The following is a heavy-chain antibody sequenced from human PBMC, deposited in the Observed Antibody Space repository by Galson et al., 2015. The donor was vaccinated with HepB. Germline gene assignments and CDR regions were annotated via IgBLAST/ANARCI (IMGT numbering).Heavy chain of an antibody. CDR2: IWYDGSNK. D-gene: IGHD3-22*01. CDR3: ARDAYDSSGYPLYYYYYYGMDV. V-gene: IGHV3-33*01. CDR1: GFTFSSYG. Sequence: SLRLSCAASGFTFSSYGMHWVRQAPGKGLEWVAVIWYDGSNKYYADSVKGRFTISRDNSKNTLYLQMNSLRAEDTAVYYCARDAYDSSGYPLYYYYYYGMDVWGQGTTVTVSS. J-gene: IGHJ6*02.